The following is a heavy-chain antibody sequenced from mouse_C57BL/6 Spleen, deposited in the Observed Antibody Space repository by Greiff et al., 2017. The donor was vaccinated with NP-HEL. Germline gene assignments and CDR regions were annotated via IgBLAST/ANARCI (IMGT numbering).Heavy chain of an antibody. V-gene: IGHV14-3*01. CDR1: GFNIKNTY. D-gene: IGHD2-4*01. J-gene: IGHJ2*01. CDR3: AREWGLRRGVYFDY. Sequence: VHVKQSVAELVRPGASVKLSCTASGFNIKNTYMHWVKQRPEQGLEWIGRIDPANGNTKYAPKFQGKATITADTSSNTAYLQLSSLTSEDTAIYYWAREWGLRRGVYFDYWGQGTTLTVSS. CDR2: IDPANGNT.